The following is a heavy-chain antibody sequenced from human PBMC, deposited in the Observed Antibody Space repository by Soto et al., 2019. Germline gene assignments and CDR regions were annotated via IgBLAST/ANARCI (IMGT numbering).Heavy chain of an antibody. CDR2: TSSDGTDN. CDR3: ARTYECAKSDCYRAFDI. J-gene: IGHJ3*02. Sequence: QVQLVESGGGVILPGGSLRISCAASGFTFSSYAMHWVRQAPGTGPEWVAATSSDGTDNVYADSVSGRFTISRDNSKNTLYLQMNSMRSEDAAVYYCARTYECAKSDCYRAFDIWGQGTMVTVSS. D-gene: IGHD2-21*02. V-gene: IGHV3-30*04. CDR1: GFTFSSYA.